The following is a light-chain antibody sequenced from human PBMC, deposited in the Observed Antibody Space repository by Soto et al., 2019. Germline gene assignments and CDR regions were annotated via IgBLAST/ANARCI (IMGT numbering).Light chain of an antibody. CDR2: GAS. CDR3: QQYGRSFT. J-gene: IGKJ4*01. CDR1: QSVSSSY. V-gene: IGKV3-20*01. Sequence: EILLTQSPGTLSLSPGERATLSCRASQSVSSSYLAWYQQKPGQAPRLLIYGASSRAPGIPDRFSGRGSGTDFTLTISRLEPEDCAVYYGQQYGRSFTSGGGTKVQIK.